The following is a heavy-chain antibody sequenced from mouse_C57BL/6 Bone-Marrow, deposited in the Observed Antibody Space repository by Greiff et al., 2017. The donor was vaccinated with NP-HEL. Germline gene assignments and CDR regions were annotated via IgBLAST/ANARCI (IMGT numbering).Heavy chain of an antibody. CDR3: ARRRANWAWFAY. CDR2: IDPSDSYT. CDR1: GYTFTSYW. Sequence: QVQLQQPGAELVMPGASVKLSCKASGYTFTSYWMHWVKQRPGQGLEWIGEIDPSDSYTNYNQKFKGKSTLTVDKSSSTAYMQLSSLTSEDSAVYCCARRRANWAWFAYWGQGTLVTVSA. J-gene: IGHJ3*01. V-gene: IGHV1-69*01. D-gene: IGHD4-1*01.